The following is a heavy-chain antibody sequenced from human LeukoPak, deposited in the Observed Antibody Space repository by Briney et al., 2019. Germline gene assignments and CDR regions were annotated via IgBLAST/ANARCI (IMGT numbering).Heavy chain of an antibody. J-gene: IGHJ6*02. CDR3: ARDREYYDFWSGYYRTYYYYYGMDV. CDR2: IIPIFGTA. Sequence: SVKVSCTASGGTFSSYAISWVRQAPGQGLEWMGGIIPIFGTANYAQKFQGRVTITADESTSTAYMELSSLRSEDTAVYYCARDREYYDFWSGYYRTYYYYYGMDVWGQGTTVTVSS. D-gene: IGHD3-3*01. V-gene: IGHV1-69*13. CDR1: GGTFSSYA.